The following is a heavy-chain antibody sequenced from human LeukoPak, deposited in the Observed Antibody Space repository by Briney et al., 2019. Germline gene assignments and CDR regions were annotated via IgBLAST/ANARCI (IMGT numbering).Heavy chain of an antibody. CDR3: AKPVGATGYYYYMDV. CDR2: ISSSSSYI. J-gene: IGHJ6*03. D-gene: IGHD1-26*01. Sequence: GGSLRLSCAASGFTFSSYSMNWVRQAPGKGLEWVPSISSSSSYIYYADSVKGRFTISRDNSKNTLYLQMNSLRAEDTAVYYCAKPVGATGYYYYMDVWGKGTTVTVSS. V-gene: IGHV3-21*04. CDR1: GFTFSSYS.